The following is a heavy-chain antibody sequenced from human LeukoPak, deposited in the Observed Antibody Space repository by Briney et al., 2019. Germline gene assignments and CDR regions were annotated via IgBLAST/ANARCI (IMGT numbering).Heavy chain of an antibody. V-gene: IGHV4-39*07. CDR1: GRSLRSSGYF. Sequence: PSETLSLTCTVSGRSLRSSGYFWGWIRQPPGKGLEWIARLYYSRSSYHNPSLKSRVTVSEDTSKNQFSLILTSATAADTGVYYCARARYSAEYSYLDSWGQGTLVSVCS. D-gene: IGHD5-12*01. CDR2: LYYSRSS. J-gene: IGHJ4*02. CDR3: ARARYSAEYSYLDS.